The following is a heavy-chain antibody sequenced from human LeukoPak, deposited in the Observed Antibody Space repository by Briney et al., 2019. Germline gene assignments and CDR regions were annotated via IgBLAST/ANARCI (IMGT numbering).Heavy chain of an antibody. CDR3: ARAYSSGWYSSFDY. CDR2: ISAYNGNT. CDR1: GYTFISYG. Sequence: EASVKVSCKASGYTFISYGISWVRQGPGQGLEWMGWISAYNGNTNYARKLQGRVTMTTDTSTSTAYMELRSLRSDDTAVYYCARAYSSGWYSSFDYWGQGTLVTVSS. D-gene: IGHD6-19*01. J-gene: IGHJ4*02. V-gene: IGHV1-18*01.